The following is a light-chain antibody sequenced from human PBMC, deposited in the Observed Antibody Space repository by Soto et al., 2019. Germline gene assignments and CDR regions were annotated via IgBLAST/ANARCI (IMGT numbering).Light chain of an antibody. CDR3: NSYVGNNNFV. J-gene: IGLJ1*01. Sequence: VLTQPPSASGSPGQSVTISCTGTSSDVGGYNYVSWYQQHPGKAPKLMIYEVSKRPSGVPDRFSGSKSGNTASLTVSGLQAEDEADYYCNSYVGNNNFVFGTGTKVTVL. CDR2: EVS. CDR1: SSDVGGYNY. V-gene: IGLV2-8*01.